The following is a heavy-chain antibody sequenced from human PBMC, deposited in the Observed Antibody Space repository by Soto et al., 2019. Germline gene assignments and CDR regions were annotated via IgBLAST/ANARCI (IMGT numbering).Heavy chain of an antibody. CDR2: IKTVTDGGTT. Sequence: GGSLRLSCAASGFTFTYDWMNWVRQAPGKGLEWVARIKTVTDGGTTDYAAPVKGRFFISRDDSKSTLYLQMNSLKTEDTAIYYCMTHAVIYSRGHWGQGTLVTVSS. CDR1: GFTFTYDW. D-gene: IGHD6-25*01. V-gene: IGHV3-15*01. J-gene: IGHJ4*02. CDR3: MTHAVIYSRGH.